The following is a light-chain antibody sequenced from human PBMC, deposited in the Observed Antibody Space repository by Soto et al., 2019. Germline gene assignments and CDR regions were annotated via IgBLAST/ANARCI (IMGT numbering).Light chain of an antibody. CDR3: LQDHDYPQT. CDR1: QAISKD. J-gene: IGKJ1*01. V-gene: IGKV1-6*01. CDR2: SAT. Sequence: AIQMTQSPTSLSASVGDRVIITCRASQAISKDLGWYQQKPGKAPKFLIYSATSTQSGVPSTFSGSGFGTDFTLTIRSLQPEDFATYYCLQDHDYPQTFGQGTKVEF.